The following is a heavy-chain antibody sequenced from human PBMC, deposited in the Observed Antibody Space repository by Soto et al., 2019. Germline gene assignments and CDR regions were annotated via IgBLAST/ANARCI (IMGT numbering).Heavy chain of an antibody. D-gene: IGHD6-13*01. Sequence: ASVKVSCKASGYTFTSYDINWVRQATGQGLEWMGWMNPNSGNTGYAQKFQGRVTMTGNTSISTAYMELSSLRSEDTAVYYCARSGSIAAAFGFTYGMDVWGQGTTVTVSS. V-gene: IGHV1-8*01. CDR3: ARSGSIAAAFGFTYGMDV. CDR1: GYTFTSYD. CDR2: MNPNSGNT. J-gene: IGHJ6*02.